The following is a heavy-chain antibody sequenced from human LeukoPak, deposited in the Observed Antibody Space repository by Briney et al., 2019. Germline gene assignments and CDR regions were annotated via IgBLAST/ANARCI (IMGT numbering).Heavy chain of an antibody. Sequence: GGSLRLSCAASGFTFNGYWMSWVRQAPGKGLEWVANIKPDGSDKAYVDSVKGRFTISRDNTKNSLYLQMSSLRAEDTAVYYCARAMTWGQGTLVSVSS. J-gene: IGHJ5*02. CDR3: ARAMT. CDR2: IKPDGSDK. V-gene: IGHV3-7*01. CDR1: GFTFNGYW.